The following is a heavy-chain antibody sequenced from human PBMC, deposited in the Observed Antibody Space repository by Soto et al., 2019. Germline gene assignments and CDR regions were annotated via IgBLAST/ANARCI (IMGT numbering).Heavy chain of an antibody. CDR2: MYYVGST. Sequence: PSETLSLTCAVSGGSISSGGYSWSWIRQTPGKGLEWIGYMYYVGSTYYNPSLKSRVTISIDRSKDQLSLKMTSVTAADTAVYYCARGGVYYFDYWGQGTLVTVSS. CDR3: ARGGVYYFDY. V-gene: IGHV4-30-2*01. J-gene: IGHJ4*02. D-gene: IGHD6-13*01. CDR1: GGSISSGGYS.